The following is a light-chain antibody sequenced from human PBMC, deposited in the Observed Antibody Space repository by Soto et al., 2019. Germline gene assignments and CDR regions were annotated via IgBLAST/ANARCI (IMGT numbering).Light chain of an antibody. CDR2: EVT. J-gene: IGLJ1*01. CDR3: NSYTSRSTYV. CDR1: SSDVGGYNY. V-gene: IGLV2-14*01. Sequence: QSALTQPDSVSGSPGQSITISCTGSSSDVGGYNYVSWYQQHPGKAPKLMIFEVTDRPSGVSNRFSVSKSGNTASLTISGLQAEDEADYYCNSYTSRSTYVFGTGTKLTVL.